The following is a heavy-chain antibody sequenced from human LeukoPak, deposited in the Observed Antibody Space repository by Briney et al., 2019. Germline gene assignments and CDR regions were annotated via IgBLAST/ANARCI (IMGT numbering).Heavy chain of an antibody. J-gene: IGHJ6*02. CDR3: ARGRLAGRYYYYYGMDV. V-gene: IGHV4-4*07. D-gene: IGHD6-19*01. Sequence: PSETLSLTCTVSGGSINFYYWSWIRQPAGKGLEWIGRIYSTGSTNYSPSLKSRVTMSVDKSKNQFSLNLSSVTAADTAVYYCARGRLAGRYYYYYGMDVWGQGTTVTVSS. CDR2: IYSTGST. CDR1: GGSINFYY.